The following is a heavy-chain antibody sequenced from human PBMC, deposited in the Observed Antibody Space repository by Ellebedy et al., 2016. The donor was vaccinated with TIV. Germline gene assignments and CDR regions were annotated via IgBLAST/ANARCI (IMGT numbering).Heavy chain of an antibody. J-gene: IGHJ4*02. V-gene: IGHV4-61*05. CDR3: ARGVGPERYSYGWYYFDY. D-gene: IGHD5-18*01. CDR1: GGSISSSSYY. CDR2: IYYSGST. Sequence: SETLSLTCTVSGGSISSSSYYWGWIRQHPGKGLEWIGYIYYSGSTNSNPSLKSRVPISVDTSKNQFSLKLSSVTAADTAVYYCARGVGPERYSYGWYYFDYWGQGTLVTVSS.